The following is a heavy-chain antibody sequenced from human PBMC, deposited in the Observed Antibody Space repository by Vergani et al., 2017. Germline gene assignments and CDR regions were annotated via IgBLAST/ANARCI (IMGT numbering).Heavy chain of an antibody. V-gene: IGHV1-46*01. D-gene: IGHD4-17*01. J-gene: IGHJ4*02. CDR2: INPSGGST. Sequence: QVQLVQSGAEVKKPGASVKVSCKASGYTFTSYYLHWVRQAPGQGLEWMGIINPSGGSTTYAQKFQGRVTMTRDTSTNTVYMELSSLRSEDTAVYYCARVVTTRTYYVDYWGQGTLVTVSS. CDR3: ARVVTTRTYYVDY. CDR1: GYTFTSYY.